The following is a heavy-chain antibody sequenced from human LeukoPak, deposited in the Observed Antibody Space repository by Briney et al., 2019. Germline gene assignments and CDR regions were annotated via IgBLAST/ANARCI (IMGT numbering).Heavy chain of an antibody. J-gene: IGHJ4*02. CDR3: ARHSTYYYDSSGY. CDR2: INSDGSST. V-gene: IGHV3-74*01. CDR1: GFTFSSYW. D-gene: IGHD3-22*01. Sequence: GGSLRLSCLASGFTFSSYWMHWVRQAPGKGLVWVPRINSDGSSTNYADSVKGRFTISRDNAKNSLYLQMNSLRAEDTAVYYCARHSTYYYDSSGYWGQGTLVTVSS.